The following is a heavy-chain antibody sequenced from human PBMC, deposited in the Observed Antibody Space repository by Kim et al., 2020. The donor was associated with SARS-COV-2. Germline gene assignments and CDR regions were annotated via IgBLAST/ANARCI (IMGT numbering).Heavy chain of an antibody. CDR2: ISYSGST. CDR1: GGSISSSNCC. Sequence: SETLSLTCTVSGGSISSSNCCWGWIRQPPGKGLEWIGSISYSGSTYYNPSLKSRVTISVDTSKNQFSLKLSSVTAADTAVYYCARHDNRRVIFDYWGQGTLVTVSS. J-gene: IGHJ4*02. CDR3: ARHDNRRVIFDY. V-gene: IGHV4-39*01. D-gene: IGHD1-1*01.